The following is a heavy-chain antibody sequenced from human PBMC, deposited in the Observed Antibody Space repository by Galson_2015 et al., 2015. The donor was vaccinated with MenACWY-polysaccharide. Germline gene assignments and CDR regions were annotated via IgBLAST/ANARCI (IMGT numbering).Heavy chain of an antibody. CDR2: IQYDGSNN. CDR1: GPRFSTSG. V-gene: IGHV3-33*01. D-gene: IGHD2-2*01. CDR3: AREGSRIVFHAFDI. J-gene: IGHJ3*02. Sequence: SLRLSCAASGPRFSTSGMHWVRQAPGKGLEWVAVIQYDGSNNVYADSVKGRFTISRDNSKHTLFLEMNSLRVEDTAVYYCAREGSRIVFHAFDIWGQGTMVTVSS.